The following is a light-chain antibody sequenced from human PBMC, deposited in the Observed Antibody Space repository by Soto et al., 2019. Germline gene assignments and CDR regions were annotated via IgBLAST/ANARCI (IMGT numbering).Light chain of an antibody. CDR1: SGHSNYA. CDR2: VNSGGSH. V-gene: IGLV4-69*01. CDR3: QTWGPGRAIVV. J-gene: IGLJ7*01. Sequence: QLVLTQSPSASASLGASVKLTCTLRSGHSNYAIAWHQQQPEKGPRYLMKVNSGGSHIKGDGIPDRFSGSSSGAERYLFISSLQSEDEADYYWQTWGPGRAIVVFGGGTQLTVL.